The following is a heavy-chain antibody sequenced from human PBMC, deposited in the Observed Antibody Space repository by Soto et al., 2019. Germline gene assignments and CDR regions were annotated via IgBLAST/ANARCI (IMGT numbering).Heavy chain of an antibody. CDR1: GGSFSGYY. D-gene: IGHD1-26*01. J-gene: IGHJ6*02. Sequence: TLSLTCAVYGGSFSGYYWSWIRQPPGKGLEWIGEINHSGSTNYNPSLKSRVTISVDTSKNQFSLKLSSVTAADTAVYYCARGRVGATYYYYGMDVWGQGTTVTVSS. CDR2: INHSGST. CDR3: ARGRVGATYYYYGMDV. V-gene: IGHV4-34*01.